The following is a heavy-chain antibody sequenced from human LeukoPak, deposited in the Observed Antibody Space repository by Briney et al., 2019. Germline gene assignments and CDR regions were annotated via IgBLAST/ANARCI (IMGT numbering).Heavy chain of an antibody. Sequence: SETLSLTCAVYGGSFSGYYWSWIRQPPGKGLEWIGEINHSGSTNYNPSLKSRVTISVDTSKNQFSLKLSSVTAADTAVYYCAKQDTAMVYFDYWGQGTLVTVSS. CDR3: AKQDTAMVYFDY. CDR1: GGSFSGYY. V-gene: IGHV4-34*01. J-gene: IGHJ4*02. D-gene: IGHD5-18*01. CDR2: INHSGST.